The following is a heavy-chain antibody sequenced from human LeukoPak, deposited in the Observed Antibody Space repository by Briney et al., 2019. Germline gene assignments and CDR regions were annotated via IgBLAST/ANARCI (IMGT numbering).Heavy chain of an antibody. Sequence: GGSLRLSCAASGFTFSSNEMNWVRQAPAKGLEWVSYINSGGTIIYYADSVKGRFTISRDNAKNSLYLQMNSLRAEDTAIYYCARDWFADWGQGTLVIVSS. CDR2: INSGGTII. V-gene: IGHV3-48*03. J-gene: IGHJ4*02. CDR1: GFTFSSNE. CDR3: ARDWFAD.